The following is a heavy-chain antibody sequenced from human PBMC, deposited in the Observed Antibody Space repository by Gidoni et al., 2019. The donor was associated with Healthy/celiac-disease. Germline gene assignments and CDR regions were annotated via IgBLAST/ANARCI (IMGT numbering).Heavy chain of an antibody. CDR3: AKEPGGSGYYYVGQYFQH. CDR1: GFTFSSYA. CDR2: ISGSGGST. J-gene: IGHJ1*01. D-gene: IGHD3-22*01. V-gene: IGHV3-23*01. Sequence: EVQLLESGGGLVQPGGSLRLSCAASGFTFSSYAMSWVRQAPGKGLEGVSAISGSGGSTYYADSVKGRFTISRDNSKNTLYLQMNSLRAEDTAVYYCAKEPGGSGYYYVGQYFQHWGQGTLVTVSS.